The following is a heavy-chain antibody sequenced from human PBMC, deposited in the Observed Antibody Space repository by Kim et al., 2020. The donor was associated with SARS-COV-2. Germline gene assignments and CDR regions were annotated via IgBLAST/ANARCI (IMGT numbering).Heavy chain of an antibody. V-gene: IGHV3-21*01. CDR2: ISSSSSYI. CDR3: ARDGWLRPLYYYYYGMDV. CDR1: GFTFSSYS. D-gene: IGHD5-12*01. J-gene: IGHJ6*02. Sequence: GGSLRLSCAASGFTFSSYSMNWVRQAPGKGLEWVSSISSSSSYIYYADSVKGRFTISRDNAKNSLYLQMNSLRAEDTAVYYCARDGWLRPLYYYYYGMDVWGQGTTVTVSS.